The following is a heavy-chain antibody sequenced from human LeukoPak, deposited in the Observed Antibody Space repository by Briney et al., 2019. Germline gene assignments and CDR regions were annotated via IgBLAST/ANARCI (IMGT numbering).Heavy chain of an antibody. CDR3: NYYDSSGSVNDAFDI. V-gene: IGHV3-53*01. D-gene: IGHD3-22*01. CDR1: GFTVSSNY. J-gene: IGHJ3*02. CDR2: IYSGGST. Sequence: GSLRLSCAASGFTVSSNYMSWVRQAPGKGLEWVSVIYSGGSTYYADSVKGRFTISRDNSKNTLYLQMNSLRAEDTAVYYCNYYDSSGSVNDAFDIWGQGTMVTVSS.